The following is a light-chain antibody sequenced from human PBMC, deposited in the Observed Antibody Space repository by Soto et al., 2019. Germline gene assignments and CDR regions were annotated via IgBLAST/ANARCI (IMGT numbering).Light chain of an antibody. CDR1: QSVNNN. Sequence: ETLMTQSPATLSVSPGERATLSCRASQSVNNNLAWYQQKLGQAPRVLIYGASTRATGIPARFTGSGSGTEFILTNTSLQSEDSAVYYCQEYNTWPWTFGQGTKVEFK. CDR2: GAS. V-gene: IGKV3-15*01. J-gene: IGKJ1*01. CDR3: QEYNTWPWT.